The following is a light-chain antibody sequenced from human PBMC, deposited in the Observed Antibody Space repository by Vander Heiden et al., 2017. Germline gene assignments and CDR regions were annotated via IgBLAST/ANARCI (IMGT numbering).Light chain of an antibody. CDR1: QSISSY. CDR2: AAS. Sequence: DIQMTQSPSSLSASAGDRATITCRASQSISSYLNWYQQKPGKAPKLLIYAASSLQSGVPSRFSGSGSGTDFTLTISSLQPEDFANYYCQQSYSTPPWTFGQGTKVEIK. V-gene: IGKV1-39*01. CDR3: QQSYSTPPWT. J-gene: IGKJ1*01.